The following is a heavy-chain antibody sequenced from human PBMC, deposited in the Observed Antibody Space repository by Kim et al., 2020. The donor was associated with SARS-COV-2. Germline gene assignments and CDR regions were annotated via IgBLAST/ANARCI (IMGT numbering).Heavy chain of an antibody. J-gene: IGHJ4*02. Sequence: YYADSVKGRFTISRDNAKNSLYLQMNSLRAEDTAVYYCARATGSTSCLDYWGQGTLVTVSS. CDR3: ARATGSTSCLDY. V-gene: IGHV3-21*01. D-gene: IGHD2-2*01.